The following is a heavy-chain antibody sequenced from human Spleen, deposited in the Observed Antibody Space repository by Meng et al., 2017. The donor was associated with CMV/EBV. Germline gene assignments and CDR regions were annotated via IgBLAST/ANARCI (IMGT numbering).Heavy chain of an antibody. CDR3: AKVQKEGGYYDILTGYYSGYYYGMDV. CDR2: IYSGGSST. CDR1: GFTFSSYA. J-gene: IGHJ6*02. D-gene: IGHD3-9*01. Sequence: GSLKISCAASGFTFSSYAMSWVRQAPGKGLEWVSVIYSGGSSTYYADSVKGRFTISRDNSKNTLYLQMDSLRAEDTAVYYCAKVQKEGGYYDILTGYYSGYYYGMDVWGQGTTVTVSS. V-gene: IGHV3-23*03.